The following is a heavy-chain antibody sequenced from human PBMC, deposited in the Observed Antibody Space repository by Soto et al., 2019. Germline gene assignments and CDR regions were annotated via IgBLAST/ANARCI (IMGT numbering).Heavy chain of an antibody. CDR1: GYTLTELS. D-gene: IGHD2-2*01. CDR3: ATRGIVVVPAAIGDSDWFAP. CDR2: FDPEDGET. Sequence: QVQLVQSGAEVKKPGASVKVSCKVSGYTLTELSMHWVRQAPGKGLEWMGGFDPEDGETIYAQKFQGRVTMTEDTSTDTAYMELSSLRSEDTAVYYCATRGIVVVPAAIGDSDWFAPWGQGTLVTVFS. J-gene: IGHJ5*02. V-gene: IGHV1-24*01.